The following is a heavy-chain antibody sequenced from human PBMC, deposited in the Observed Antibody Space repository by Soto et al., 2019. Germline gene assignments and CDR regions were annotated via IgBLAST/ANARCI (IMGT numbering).Heavy chain of an antibody. Sequence: QVQLVESGGGVVQPGRSLRLSCVVSGFTFSSYGMHWVRQAPGKGLEWVAVISYDGGNKYYGDSVKGRFTISRDNPKNRLYLQMNSLRAEDTAVYYCAKVTGYCSSSSCSRDYYYYYGLDVWGQGTTVTVSS. J-gene: IGHJ6*02. CDR1: GFTFSSYG. D-gene: IGHD2-2*01. V-gene: IGHV3-30*18. CDR2: ISYDGGNK. CDR3: AKVTGYCSSSSCSRDYYYYYGLDV.